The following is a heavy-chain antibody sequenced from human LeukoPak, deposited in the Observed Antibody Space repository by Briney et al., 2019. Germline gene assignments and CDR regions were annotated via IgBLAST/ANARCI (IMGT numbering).Heavy chain of an antibody. J-gene: IGHJ4*02. CDR1: GGTFSSYA. Sequence: SVKVSCKASGGTFSSYAISWVRQAPGQGLEWMGRIIPILGIANYAQKLQGRVTITADKSTSTAYMELSSLRSEDTAVYYCASAYCSGGSCYSGPGSYFDYWGQGTLVTVSS. V-gene: IGHV1-69*04. D-gene: IGHD2-15*01. CDR3: ASAYCSGGSCYSGPGSYFDY. CDR2: IIPILGIA.